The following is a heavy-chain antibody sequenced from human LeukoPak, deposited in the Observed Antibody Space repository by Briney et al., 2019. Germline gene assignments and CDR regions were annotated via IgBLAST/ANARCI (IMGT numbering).Heavy chain of an antibody. D-gene: IGHD4-17*01. V-gene: IGHV3-30*02. Sequence: PGGSLRLSCAASRFTFSSYGMHWVRQAPGKGLEWVAFIRNDESNKYYANSVKGRFTISRDSSKNTLHLQMNSLRVDDTAVYYCAKDRDMTTVTGPDYWGQGTLLTVSS. J-gene: IGHJ4*02. CDR3: AKDRDMTTVTGPDY. CDR1: RFTFSSYG. CDR2: IRNDESNK.